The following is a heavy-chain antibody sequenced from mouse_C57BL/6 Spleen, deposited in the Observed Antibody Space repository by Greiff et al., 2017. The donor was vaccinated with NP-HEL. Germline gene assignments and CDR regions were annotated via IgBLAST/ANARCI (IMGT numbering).Heavy chain of an antibody. Sequence: DVHLVESGPELVKPGASVKMSCKASGYTFTDYNMHWVKQSHGKSLEWIGYINPNNGGTSYNQKFKGKATLTVNKSSSTAYMELRSLTSEDSAVYYCARIYDGPMDYWGQGTSVTVSS. D-gene: IGHD2-3*01. V-gene: IGHV1-22*01. CDR1: GYTFTDYN. CDR3: ARIYDGPMDY. J-gene: IGHJ4*01. CDR2: INPNNGGT.